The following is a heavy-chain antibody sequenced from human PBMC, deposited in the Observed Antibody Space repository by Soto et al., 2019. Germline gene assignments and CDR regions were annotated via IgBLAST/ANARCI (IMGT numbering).Heavy chain of an antibody. Sequence: SETLPLTCTVSGGSISSSSYYWGWIRQPPGKGLEWIGSIYYSGSTYYNPSLKSRVTISVDTSKNQFSLKLSSVTAADTAVYYCASLPTTVTSAFDIWGQGTMVTVSS. CDR2: IYYSGST. J-gene: IGHJ3*02. V-gene: IGHV4-39*01. CDR3: ASLPTTVTSAFDI. CDR1: GGSISSSSYY. D-gene: IGHD4-17*01.